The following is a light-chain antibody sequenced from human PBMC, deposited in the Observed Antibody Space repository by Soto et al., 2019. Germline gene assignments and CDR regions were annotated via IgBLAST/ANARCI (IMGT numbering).Light chain of an antibody. Sequence: DIQLTQSPSTLSASVGDRVTITCRASQSVSSWLAWYQQKPGKAPNLLIYKASTLESGVPSRFSGSGSGTELTLTISRLKNADFETYYCQQYNSYSTFGGGTKVDIK. CDR2: KAS. J-gene: IGKJ4*01. V-gene: IGKV1-5*03. CDR3: QQYNSYST. CDR1: QSVSSW.